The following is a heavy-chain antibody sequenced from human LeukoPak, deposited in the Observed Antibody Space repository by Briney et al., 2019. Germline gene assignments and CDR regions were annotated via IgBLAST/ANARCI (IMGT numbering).Heavy chain of an antibody. J-gene: IGHJ4*02. CDR3: AKDRYSGYAPYYFDY. Sequence: GGSPTLSCAASGFTFRSYAMSWVRQARGKGLEWVSAISGSGGSTYYADSVKGRFTISRDNSKNTLYLQMNSLRAEDTAVYYCAKDRYSGYAPYYFDYWGQGTLVTVSS. CDR2: ISGSGGST. D-gene: IGHD5-12*01. CDR1: GFTFRSYA. V-gene: IGHV3-23*01.